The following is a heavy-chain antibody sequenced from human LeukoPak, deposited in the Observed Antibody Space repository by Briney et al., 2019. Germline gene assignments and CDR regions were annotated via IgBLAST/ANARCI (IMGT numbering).Heavy chain of an antibody. J-gene: IGHJ1*01. CDR1: DESLGGYF. CDR3: GIVATTRQY. CDR2: IYRSTFI. V-gene: IGHV4-34*01. Sequence: SETLSLTCAVYDESLGGYFCFWIRQPPGKPLEWIGEIYRSTFINYNPSLKSRLTISMDTSKNQFSLKVTSVTAADTAMYYCGIVATTRQYWGQGTLVTVSS. D-gene: IGHD2-21*01.